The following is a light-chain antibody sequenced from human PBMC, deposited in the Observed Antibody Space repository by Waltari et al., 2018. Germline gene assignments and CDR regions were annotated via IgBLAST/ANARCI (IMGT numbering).Light chain of an antibody. J-gene: IGKJ3*01. CDR2: DAS. CDR3: QQRSNWLFT. V-gene: IGKV3-11*01. CDR1: QSVSSH. Sequence: EIVLTQSPATLSLSPGERATLSCRASQSVSSHLAWYQQKPGQAPRLLIYDASNRATGFPARFSGSGSGTDFTLTISSLEPEDFAVYYCQQRSNWLFTFGPGTKVDIK.